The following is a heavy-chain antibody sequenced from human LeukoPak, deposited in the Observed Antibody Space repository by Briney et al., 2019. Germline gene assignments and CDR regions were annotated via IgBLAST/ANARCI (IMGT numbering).Heavy chain of an antibody. Sequence: GGSLRLSCAASEITFSIYGLHWVRQTPGKGLEWVAFIPFDGSNKYYADSVKGRFTISRDSSKNTLYLQMNSLRGEDTAMYYCAKAKSGTTGPLDYWGQGALVTVSS. CDR2: IPFDGSNK. D-gene: IGHD1-1*01. J-gene: IGHJ4*02. CDR1: EITFSIYG. V-gene: IGHV3-30*02. CDR3: AKAKSGTTGPLDY.